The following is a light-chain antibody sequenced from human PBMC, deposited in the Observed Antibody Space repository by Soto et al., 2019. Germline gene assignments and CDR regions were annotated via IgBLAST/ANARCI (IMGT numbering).Light chain of an antibody. V-gene: IGLV2-11*01. CDR3: CSYAGTYPFYV. J-gene: IGLJ1*01. Sequence: QSALTQPRSVSGSPGQSVTISCTGTSSDVGGYDYVSWYQQHPGKAPKLMIYDVTKRPSGVPDRFSGSRSGNTASLTISGLQAEDDADYYSCSYAGTYPFYVFGTGTKVTVL. CDR2: DVT. CDR1: SSDVGGYDY.